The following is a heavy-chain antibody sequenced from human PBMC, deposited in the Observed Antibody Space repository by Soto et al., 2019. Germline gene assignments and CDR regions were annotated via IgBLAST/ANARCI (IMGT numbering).Heavy chain of an antibody. CDR2: VNPNSGGA. CDR3: ARANSGDDDEFDY. Sequence: QVHLVQSGAEVKKPGASVKVSCKASGYSFTGFYIHWVRQAPGQGLEWMGWVNPNSGGAHYAQEFQGRVTMTRDTSVTSAYMEVTRLRSDDTAVYYCARANSGDDDEFDYWGQGTPVTVSS. D-gene: IGHD5-12*01. J-gene: IGHJ4*02. V-gene: IGHV1-2*02. CDR1: GYSFTGFY.